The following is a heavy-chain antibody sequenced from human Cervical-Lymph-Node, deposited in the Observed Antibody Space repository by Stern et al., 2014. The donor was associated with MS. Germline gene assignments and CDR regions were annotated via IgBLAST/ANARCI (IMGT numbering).Heavy chain of an antibody. Sequence: VQLVESGAEVKKPGSSVKVSCKGSGGPFSNYAILWVRQAPGPGLEWMGGITPICGTANYAQKFQGRVTISADESTSTAYMELSSLTSEDTAVYSCARVGGSSGWFYYFDYWVQGTLVTVSS. D-gene: IGHD6-19*01. CDR2: ITPICGTA. CDR3: ARVGGSSGWFYYFDY. J-gene: IGHJ4*02. V-gene: IGHV1-69*01. CDR1: GGPFSNYA.